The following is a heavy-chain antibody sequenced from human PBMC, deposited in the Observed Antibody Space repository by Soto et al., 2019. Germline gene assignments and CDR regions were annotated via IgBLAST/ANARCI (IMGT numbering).Heavy chain of an antibody. CDR1: GGSISSGGYY. V-gene: IGHV4-31*03. D-gene: IGHD3-22*01. CDR2: IYYSGST. CDR3: ARETPLDYYDSSGYYLRYFDY. J-gene: IGHJ4*02. Sequence: PSETLSLTCTVSGGSISSGGYYWSCIRQHPGKGLEWIGYIYYSGSTYYNPSLKSRVTISVDTSKNQFSLKLSSVTAADTAVYYCARETPLDYYDSSGYYLRYFDYWGQGTLVTVSS.